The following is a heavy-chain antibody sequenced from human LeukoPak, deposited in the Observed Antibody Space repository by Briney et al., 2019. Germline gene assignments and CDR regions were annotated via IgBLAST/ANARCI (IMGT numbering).Heavy chain of an antibody. CDR2: ISGDGTTT. CDR1: GFTFSNYV. CDR3: ARIERCDY. V-gene: IGHV3-23*01. D-gene: IGHD5-24*01. J-gene: IGHJ4*02. Sequence: GGSLRLSCAASGFTFSNYVMTWVRQAPGKGLEWVAVISGDGTTTVYADSVKGRFTISRGTSKNTMYLQMSSLRVEDTAVYYCARIERCDYWGQGTLVTVSS.